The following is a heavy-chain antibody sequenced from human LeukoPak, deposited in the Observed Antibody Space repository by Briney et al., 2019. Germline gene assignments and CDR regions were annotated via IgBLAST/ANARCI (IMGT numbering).Heavy chain of an antibody. D-gene: IGHD4-17*01. V-gene: IGHV4-61*02. CDR2: IYTSGST. Sequence: SQTLSLTCTVSGGSISSGRCYWSWIRQPAGKGLEWIGRIYTSGSTNYNPSLKSRVTISLDTSKNQFSLKLSSVTAADTAVYYCARDTQNDYGDLNWFDPWGQGTLVTVSS. J-gene: IGHJ5*02. CDR1: GGSISSGRCY. CDR3: ARDTQNDYGDLNWFDP.